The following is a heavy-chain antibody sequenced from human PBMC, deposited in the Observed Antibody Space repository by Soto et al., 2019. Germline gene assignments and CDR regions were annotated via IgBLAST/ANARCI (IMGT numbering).Heavy chain of an antibody. J-gene: IGHJ4*02. V-gene: IGHV3-30*18. CDR1: GFTFSSYG. CDR2: ISYDGSNK. CDR3: AKDRFRIAVAAPFDY. Sequence: QVQLVESGGGVVQPGRSLGLSCAASGFTFSSYGMHWVRQAPGKGLEWVAVISYDGSNKYYADSVKGRFTISRDNSKNTLYLQMNSLRAEDTAVYYCAKDRFRIAVAAPFDYWGQGTLVTVSS. D-gene: IGHD6-19*01.